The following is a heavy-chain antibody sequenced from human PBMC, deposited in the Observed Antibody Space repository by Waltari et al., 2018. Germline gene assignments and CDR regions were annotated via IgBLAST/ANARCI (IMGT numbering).Heavy chain of an antibody. CDR2: IKQDGSEK. J-gene: IGHJ3*02. CDR3: ARDPLTIFGVVDAFDI. Sequence: EVQLVESGGGLVQPGGSLRLSCAASGFTFSSYWMRWVRQAPGKGLEWVANIKQDGSEKYYVDSVKGRFTISRDNAKNSLYLQMNSLRAEDTAVYYCARDPLTIFGVVDAFDIWGQGTMVTVSS. D-gene: IGHD3-3*01. CDR1: GFTFSSYW. V-gene: IGHV3-7*04.